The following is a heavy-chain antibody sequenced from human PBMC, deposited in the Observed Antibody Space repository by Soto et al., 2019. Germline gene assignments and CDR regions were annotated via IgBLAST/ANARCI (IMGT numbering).Heavy chain of an antibody. CDR2: INPKAGAT. CDR3: AKTYDGSGQPSHWFGP. Sequence: ASVKVSCKASGYTFTGYYIHWVRQAPGQGLEWVGWINPKAGATNFAQRFQGRVTMTRDTSITTAYMDLSSLTSDDTATYYCAKTYDGSGQPSHWFGPWGQGTPVTVSS. CDR1: GYTFTGYY. J-gene: IGHJ5*02. D-gene: IGHD3-22*01. V-gene: IGHV1-2*02.